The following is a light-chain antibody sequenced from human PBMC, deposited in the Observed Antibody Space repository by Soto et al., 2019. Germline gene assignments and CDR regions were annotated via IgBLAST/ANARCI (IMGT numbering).Light chain of an antibody. CDR1: QGISNF. J-gene: IGKJ2*01. CDR2: TAS. V-gene: IGKV1-9*01. CDR3: QQLHTYPYT. Sequence: IPLTQSPSFLSASLGDRVTITCRASQGISNFLAWYQQKPGKAPELLIYTASTLRSGVPSRFSGSGSGTEFTLTISSLQPEDFATFYCQQLHTYPYTFGQGTRLDI.